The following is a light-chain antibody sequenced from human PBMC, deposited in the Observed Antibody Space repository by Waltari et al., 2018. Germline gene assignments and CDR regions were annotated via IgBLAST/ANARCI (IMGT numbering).Light chain of an antibody. V-gene: IGLV2-14*01. CDR3: ISYTASGAWL. Sequence: QSALTQPASVSGSPGQSITISCAGSSGDVGGYNYVSWYQQYPGNAPKLMIYDVNKRPSGVSYRFSGSKSGNTASLTISGLQGEDEADYYCISYTASGAWLFCGGTKLTVL. CDR1: SGDVGGYNY. J-gene: IGLJ3*02. CDR2: DVN.